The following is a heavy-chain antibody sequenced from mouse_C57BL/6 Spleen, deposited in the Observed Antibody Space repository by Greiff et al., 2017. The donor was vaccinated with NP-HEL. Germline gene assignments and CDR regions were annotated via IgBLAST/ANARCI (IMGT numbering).Heavy chain of an antibody. Sequence: EVQGVESGGGLVKPGGSLKLSCAASGFTFSDYGMHWVRQAPEKGLEWVAYISSGSSTIYYADTVKGRFTISRDNAKNTLFLQMTSLRSEDTAMYYCARGAYYSNTNPFAYWGQGTLVTVSA. V-gene: IGHV5-17*01. D-gene: IGHD2-5*01. J-gene: IGHJ3*01. CDR1: GFTFSDYG. CDR3: ARGAYYSNTNPFAY. CDR2: ISSGSSTI.